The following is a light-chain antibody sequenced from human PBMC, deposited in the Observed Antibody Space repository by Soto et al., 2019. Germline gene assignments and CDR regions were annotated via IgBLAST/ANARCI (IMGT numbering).Light chain of an antibody. CDR2: KAS. Sequence: DIQMTQSPSTLAGSVGDRVTITCRASQTISSWLAWYQQKPGKAPKLLIYKASTLKSGVPSRFSRSGSETEYTLTISSLQPDDFATYYCQHYNSYSEAFGQGTKVELK. J-gene: IGKJ1*01. CDR3: QHYNSYSEA. CDR1: QTISSW. V-gene: IGKV1-5*03.